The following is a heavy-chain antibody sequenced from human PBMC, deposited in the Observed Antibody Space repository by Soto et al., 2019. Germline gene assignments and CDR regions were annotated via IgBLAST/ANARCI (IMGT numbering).Heavy chain of an antibody. CDR1: GGSFRGFY. CDR2: INHVGIT. CDR3: ARAHDVWGGRQQPIDS. J-gene: IGHJ4*02. V-gene: IGHV4-34*01. Sequence: SESLSLTCAVSGGSFRGFYWTWIRQSPGKVLEWLGDINHVGITNYNPSLKSRVSIPVDTSKSQFSLNLSSVTAADTAMYYCARAHDVWGGRQQPIDSWGQGTLVTVSS. D-gene: IGHD2-15*01.